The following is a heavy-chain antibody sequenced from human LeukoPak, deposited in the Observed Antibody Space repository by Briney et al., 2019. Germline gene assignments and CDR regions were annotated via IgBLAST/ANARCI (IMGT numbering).Heavy chain of an antibody. Sequence: SETLSLTCAVYGGSFSGYYWSWIRQPPGKGLEWIGEINHSGSTNYNPSLKSRVTISVDTSKNQFSLKLSSVTAADTAVYYCARRSGGYSSSWYRPFDYWGQGTLVTVSS. CDR2: INHSGST. CDR1: GGSFSGYY. D-gene: IGHD6-13*01. V-gene: IGHV4-34*01. J-gene: IGHJ4*02. CDR3: ARRSGGYSSSWYRPFDY.